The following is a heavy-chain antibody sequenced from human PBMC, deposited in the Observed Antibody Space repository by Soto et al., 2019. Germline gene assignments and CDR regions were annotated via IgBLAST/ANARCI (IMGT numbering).Heavy chain of an antibody. D-gene: IGHD3-22*01. V-gene: IGHV3-30-3*01. CDR1: GFTFSSYA. CDR2: ISYDGSNK. CDR3: ARLLSYYYDSSGYYSDY. Sequence: GGSLRLSCAASGFTFSSYAMHWVRQAPGKGLEWVAVISYDGSNKYYADSVKGRFTISRDNSKNTLYLQMNSLRAEDTAVYYCARLLSYYYDSSGYYSDYWGQGTLVTVSS. J-gene: IGHJ4*02.